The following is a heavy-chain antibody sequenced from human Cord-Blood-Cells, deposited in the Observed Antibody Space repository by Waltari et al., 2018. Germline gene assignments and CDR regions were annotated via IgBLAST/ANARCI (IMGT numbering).Heavy chain of an antibody. CDR2: IWYDGSNK. Sequence: QVQLVESGGGVVQPGRSLRLSCAASGFTFSSYGMHWVRQAPGMGLEWVAVIWYDGSNKYYADSVKGRFTISRDNSKNTLYLQMNSLRAEDTAVYYCARGGYCSSTSCYEGGFDYWGQGTLVTVSS. J-gene: IGHJ4*02. V-gene: IGHV3-33*01. CDR3: ARGGYCSSTSCYEGGFDY. D-gene: IGHD2-2*01. CDR1: GFTFSSYG.